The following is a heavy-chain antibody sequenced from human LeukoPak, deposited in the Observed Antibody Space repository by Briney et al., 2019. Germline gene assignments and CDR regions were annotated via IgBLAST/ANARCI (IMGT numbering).Heavy chain of an antibody. CDR3: ASVYSSSWYDHWFDP. D-gene: IGHD6-13*01. CDR2: IYHSGST. V-gene: IGHV4-30-2*01. CDR1: GGSISSGGYS. J-gene: IGHJ5*02. Sequence: SETLSLTCAVSGGSISSGGYSWSWIRQPPGKGLEWIGYIYHSGSTYYNPSLKSRVTISVDRSKNQFSLKLSSVTAADTAVYYCASVYSSSWYDHWFDPWGQGTLVTVSS.